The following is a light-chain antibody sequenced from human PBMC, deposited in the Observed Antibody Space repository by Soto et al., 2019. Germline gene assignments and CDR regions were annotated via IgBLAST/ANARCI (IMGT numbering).Light chain of an antibody. J-gene: IGKJ1*01. CDR3: QQYFNWMWT. CDR2: GTS. V-gene: IGKV3-15*01. Sequence: EIVMTQFPATLSMSPGESATLSCRASQNISTNLAWYQQKPGQSPRLLMYGTSTGATGIPARFSGSGSGTNFTLSINSLQSEDFAVYYCQQYFNWMWTFGQGTKVEV. CDR1: QNISTN.